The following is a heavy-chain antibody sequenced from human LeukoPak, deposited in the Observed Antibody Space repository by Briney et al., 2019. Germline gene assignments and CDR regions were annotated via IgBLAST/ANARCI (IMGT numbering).Heavy chain of an antibody. J-gene: IGHJ4*02. CDR2: IYYSGST. D-gene: IGHD4-23*01. Sequence: PSETLSLTCTVSGGSISSYYWSWIRQPPGKGLEWIGYIYYSGSTNYNPSLKSRVTISVDTSKNQFSLKLSSVTAADTAVYYCARRIRGGNSAYYFDYWGQGTLATVSS. V-gene: IGHV4-59*08. CDR1: GGSISSYY. CDR3: ARRIRGGNSAYYFDY.